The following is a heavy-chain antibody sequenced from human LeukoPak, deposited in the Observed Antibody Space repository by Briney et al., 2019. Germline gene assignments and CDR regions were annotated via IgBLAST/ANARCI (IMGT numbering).Heavy chain of an antibody. Sequence: ASVKVSCKASGYTFTSYYMHWVRQAPGQGLEWMGIINPSGGSTSYAQKFQGRVTMTRDTSTSTVYMELSSLRSEDTAVYYCARDLELRSWDYYYMDVWGKGTTVTVSS. D-gene: IGHD1-7*01. CDR1: GYTFTSYY. CDR3: ARDLELRSWDYYYMDV. CDR2: INPSGGST. J-gene: IGHJ6*03. V-gene: IGHV1-46*01.